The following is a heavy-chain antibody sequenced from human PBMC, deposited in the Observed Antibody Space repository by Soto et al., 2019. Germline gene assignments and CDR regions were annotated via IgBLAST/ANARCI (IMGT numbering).Heavy chain of an antibody. CDR2: INEDGSEK. CDR1: GFTFGNFW. CDR3: ASARGLARA. J-gene: IGHJ5*02. V-gene: IGHV3-7*01. Sequence: EVQLVESGGGLVQPGGSLRLSCVTSGFTFGNFWLTWVRQAPGKGLEWVANINEDGSEKHYVDSVKGRFTISRDNAKNSVFLQMNSLRVEDTGVYFCASARGLARAWGQGTLVTVSS. D-gene: IGHD3-10*01.